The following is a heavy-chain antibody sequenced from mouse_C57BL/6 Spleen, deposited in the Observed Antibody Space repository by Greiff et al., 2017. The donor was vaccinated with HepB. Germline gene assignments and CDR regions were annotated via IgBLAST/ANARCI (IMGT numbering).Heavy chain of an antibody. CDR3: AGDGRSYVPYYAMDY. V-gene: IGHV1-66*01. Sequence: QVQLQQSGPELVKPGASVKISCKASGYSFTSYYIHWVKQRPGQGLEWIGWIYPGSGNTKYNEKFKGKATLTADTSSSTAYMQLSSLTSEDPAVYYGAGDGRSYVPYYAMDYWGQGTSVTVSS. CDR1: GYSFTSYY. J-gene: IGHJ4*01. D-gene: IGHD1-1*01. CDR2: IYPGSGNT.